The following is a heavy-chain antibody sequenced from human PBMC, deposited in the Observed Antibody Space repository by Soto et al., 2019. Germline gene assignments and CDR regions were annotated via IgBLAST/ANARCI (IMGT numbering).Heavy chain of an antibody. CDR1: GYTFTSYD. J-gene: IGHJ5*02. Sequence: QVQLVQSGAEVKKPGASVKVSCKASGYTFTSYDINWVRQATGQGREWMGRMNPNSGNTGYALKFQGRVTMTRNTSISTTYMELSSLRSEDTAVYYCARPRFLASNWFDPWGPGTLVTVSS. CDR3: ARPRFLASNWFDP. CDR2: MNPNSGNT. D-gene: IGHD3-3*01. V-gene: IGHV1-8*01.